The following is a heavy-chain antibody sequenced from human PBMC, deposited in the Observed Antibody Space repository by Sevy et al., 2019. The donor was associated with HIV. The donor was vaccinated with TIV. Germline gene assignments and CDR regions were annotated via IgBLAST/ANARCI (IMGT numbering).Heavy chain of an antibody. Sequence: GGSLRLSCAASGFTFSAYTMNWVRLAPGKGLEWVSSFSGTNTDIFYADSVKGRFTISRDNAKKSLYLQMNSLRAEDRAVYYCARFPGHVSGYYSLTFDHWGQGTLVTVSS. D-gene: IGHD3-22*01. CDR1: GFTFSAYT. CDR3: ARFPGHVSGYYSLTFDH. CDR2: FSGTNTDI. V-gene: IGHV3-21*04. J-gene: IGHJ4*02.